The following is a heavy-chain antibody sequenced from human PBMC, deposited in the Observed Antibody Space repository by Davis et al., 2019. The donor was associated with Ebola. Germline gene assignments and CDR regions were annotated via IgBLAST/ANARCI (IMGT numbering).Heavy chain of an antibody. Sequence: GGSLRLSCAASGFTFSDYYMSWVRQAPGKGLEWVSTIGGSGGSTYYADSVKGRFTISRDNSKNTLYLQMNSLRAEDTAVYYCARGRNWFDPWGQGTLVTVSS. CDR3: ARGRNWFDP. CDR1: GFTFSDYY. J-gene: IGHJ5*02. CDR2: IGGSGGST. V-gene: IGHV3-23*01.